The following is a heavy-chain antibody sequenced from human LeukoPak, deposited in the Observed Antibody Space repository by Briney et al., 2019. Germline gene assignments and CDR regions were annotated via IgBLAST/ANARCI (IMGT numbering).Heavy chain of an antibody. CDR2: ISYDGSNK. CDR3: ARDHSSSSGPRSYYYYYGMDV. J-gene: IGHJ6*02. V-gene: IGHV3-30*03. Sequence: GGSLRLSCAASGFTFSSYGMHWVRQAPGKGLEWVAVISYDGSNKYYADSVKGRFTISRDNSKNTLYLQMNSLRAEDTAVYYCARDHSSSSGPRSYYYYYGMDVWGQGTTVTVSS. CDR1: GFTFSSYG. D-gene: IGHD6-6*01.